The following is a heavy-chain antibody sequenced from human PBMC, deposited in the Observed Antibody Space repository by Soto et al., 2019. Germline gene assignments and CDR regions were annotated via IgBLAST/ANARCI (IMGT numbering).Heavy chain of an antibody. CDR3: ARDNNDFWILYPLAVDD. J-gene: IGHJ4*02. Sequence: SATLSLTWTFAGGYLTKSDWISIRPPGGKGLEWIGRVSTSGNVVSKASLRSRLTMSVDTSKNQFPLRLTSVTAADTAVYYGARDNNDFWILYPLAVDDWGQGALVTVSS. CDR2: VSTSGNV. V-gene: IGHV4-4*07. D-gene: IGHD3-3*01. CDR1: GGYLTKSD.